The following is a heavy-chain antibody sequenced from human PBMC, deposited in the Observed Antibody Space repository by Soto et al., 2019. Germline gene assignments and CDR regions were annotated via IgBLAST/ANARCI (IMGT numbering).Heavy chain of an antibody. D-gene: IGHD6-6*01. J-gene: IGHJ4*02. CDR2: ISYDGSNK. V-gene: IGHV3-30*18. Sequence: QVQLVESGGGVVQPGRSLRLSCAASGFTFSSYGMHWVRQAPGKGLEWVAVISYDGSNKYYADSVKGRFTISRDNSKNTLYLQMNSLRAEDTAVYYCAKDIKSIAAPHDFDYWGQGTLVTVSS. CDR1: GFTFSSYG. CDR3: AKDIKSIAAPHDFDY.